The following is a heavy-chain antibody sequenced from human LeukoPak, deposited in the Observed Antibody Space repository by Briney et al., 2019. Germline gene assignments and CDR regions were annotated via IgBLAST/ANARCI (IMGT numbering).Heavy chain of an antibody. V-gene: IGHV1-2*02. Sequence: ASVKVSCKASGYTFTGYHMHWVRQAPGQGLEWMGWINPNSGGTNYAQKFQGRVTMTRDTSISTAYMELSRLRSDDTAVYYCARVEVATIAVDYWGQGTLVTVSS. D-gene: IGHD5-12*01. CDR2: INPNSGGT. CDR3: ARVEVATIAVDY. CDR1: GYTFTGYH. J-gene: IGHJ4*02.